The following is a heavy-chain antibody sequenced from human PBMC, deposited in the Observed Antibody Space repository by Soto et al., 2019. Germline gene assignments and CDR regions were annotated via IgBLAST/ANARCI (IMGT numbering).Heavy chain of an antibody. CDR2: IYYSGST. J-gene: IGHJ4*02. CDR3: ARQRTSVVTQAYFDV. CDR1: GDSISSGSYY. D-gene: IGHD2-21*02. V-gene: IGHV4-39*01. Sequence: SGTLSLTFTVTGDSISSGSYYWCWIRKPPGKGLEWIGSIYYSGSTYNNPSLRSRVSMSIDTSKDQFSLKLKSVTAADTALYFCARQRTSVVTQAYFDVWGPGYLVTVSS.